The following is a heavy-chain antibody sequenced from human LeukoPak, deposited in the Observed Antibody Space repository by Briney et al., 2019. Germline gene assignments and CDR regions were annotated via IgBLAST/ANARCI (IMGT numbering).Heavy chain of an antibody. D-gene: IGHD1-26*01. CDR1: GFTVSSNY. CDR3: ARGGSSVGAPLWPRFQH. J-gene: IGHJ1*01. Sequence: GSLRLSCAASGFTVSSNYMSWIRQPPGKGLEWIGEINHSGSTNYNPSLKSRVTISVDTSKNQFSLKLSSVTAADTAVYYCARGGSSVGAPLWPRFQHWGQGTLVTVSS. V-gene: IGHV4-34*01. CDR2: INHSGST.